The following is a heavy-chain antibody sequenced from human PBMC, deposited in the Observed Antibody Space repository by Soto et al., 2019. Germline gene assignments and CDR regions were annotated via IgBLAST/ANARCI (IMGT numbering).Heavy chain of an antibody. D-gene: IGHD3-22*01. Sequence: ASVKVSCKASNDTFTNYASTWVRQAPGEGLEWMGWISANNGNTNSAEKLQGRVTLTTDTSTSTAYMELRSLSSDDTAVYHCASDNDSSGYYGSYWGQGPLVTVSS. CDR1: NDTFTNYA. J-gene: IGHJ1*01. CDR3: ASDNDSSGYYGSY. CDR2: ISANNGNT. V-gene: IGHV1-18*04.